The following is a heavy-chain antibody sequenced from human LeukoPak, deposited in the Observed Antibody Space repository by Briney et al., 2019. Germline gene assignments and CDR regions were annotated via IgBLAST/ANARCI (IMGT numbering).Heavy chain of an antibody. D-gene: IGHD2-15*01. CDR2: IYHGGTT. CDR3: AQKAPYSPGYSQN. V-gene: IGHV4-59*01. Sequence: KTSETLSLTCTVSGGSITAYYWSWIRQPPGKGLEWIGYIYHGGTTNYNHSLKSRVAISVATSKSQFCLRLSSVTAADTAVYYCAQKAPYSPGYSQNWGQGTLVTVPS. J-gene: IGHJ1*01. CDR1: GGSITAYY.